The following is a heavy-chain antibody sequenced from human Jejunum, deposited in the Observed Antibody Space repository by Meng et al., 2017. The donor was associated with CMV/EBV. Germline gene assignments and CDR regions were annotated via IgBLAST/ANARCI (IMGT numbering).Heavy chain of an antibody. Sequence: SSFTFSSFAMHWVRQAPGKGLEWLTVISYDGNTKYYSDSVKGRFTISRDNSKNTLFLEMNSLRSEDTAVYYCAKGMTAVTTGYLHYWGQGTLVTVSS. J-gene: IGHJ4*02. D-gene: IGHD4-17*01. CDR1: SFTFSSFA. V-gene: IGHV3-30*18. CDR3: AKGMTAVTTGYLHY. CDR2: ISYDGNTK.